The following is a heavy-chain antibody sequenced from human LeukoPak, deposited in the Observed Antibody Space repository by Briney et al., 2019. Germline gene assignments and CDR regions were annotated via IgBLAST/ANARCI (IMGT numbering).Heavy chain of an antibody. CDR1: GFTFSSYS. CDR3: AKDRGILTGYSLGYYFDY. Sequence: GGSLRLSCAASGFTFSSYSMNWVRQAPGKGLEWVSYISSSSSTIYYADSVKGRFTISRDNSKNTLYLQMNSLRAEDTAVYYCAKDRGILTGYSLGYYFDYWGQGTLVTVSS. J-gene: IGHJ4*02. CDR2: ISSSSSTI. V-gene: IGHV3-48*01. D-gene: IGHD3-9*01.